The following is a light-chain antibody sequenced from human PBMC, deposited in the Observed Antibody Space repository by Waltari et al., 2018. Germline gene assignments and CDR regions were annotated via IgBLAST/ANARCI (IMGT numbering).Light chain of an antibody. CDR3: SSYAGSNSLHVI. CDR1: SSDLGDYNY. CDR2: EVN. V-gene: IGLV2-8*01. J-gene: IGLJ2*01. Sequence: QSALTQPPSASGSPGQSVTISCTETSSDLGDYNYVSWYQQHPDKAPKRVIYEVNKRPSGVPDRFSGAKSGNPASLTVSGLQTEDEADYYCSSYAGSNSLHVIFGGGTKLTVL.